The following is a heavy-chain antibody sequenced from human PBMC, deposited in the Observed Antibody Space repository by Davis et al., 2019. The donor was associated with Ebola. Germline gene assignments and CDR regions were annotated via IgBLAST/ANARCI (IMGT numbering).Heavy chain of an antibody. CDR3: ARSVTMVQGSGWFDP. Sequence: SVNVSRKASPYTFTSYGISWVRHAPGPGLEWMGWISAYNGNTNYAQKLQGRVTMTTDTSTSTAYMELRSLRSDDTAVYYCARSVTMVQGSGWFDPWGQGTLVTVSS. J-gene: IGHJ5*02. D-gene: IGHD3-10*01. V-gene: IGHV1-18*01. CDR1: PYTFTSYG. CDR2: ISAYNGNT.